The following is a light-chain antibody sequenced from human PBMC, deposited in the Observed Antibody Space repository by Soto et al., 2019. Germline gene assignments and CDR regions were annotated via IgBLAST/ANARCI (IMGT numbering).Light chain of an antibody. J-gene: IGKJ1*01. CDR2: GAS. CDR3: QQYDTFST. CDR1: QSISSW. Sequence: DIQMTLSPSTLSASVGDRVTITCRASQSISSWLAWYQQKPGKAPKLLIHGASSLESGVPSRFSGSGSGTEFTLTISSLQPDDFATYYCQQYDTFSTFGQGTKVEIK. V-gene: IGKV1-5*01.